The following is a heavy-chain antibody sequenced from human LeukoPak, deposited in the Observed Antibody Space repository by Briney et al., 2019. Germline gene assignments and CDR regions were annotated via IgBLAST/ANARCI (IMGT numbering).Heavy chain of an antibody. Sequence: EASVKVSCKASGGTFSSYAISWVRQAPGQGLEWMGRIIPILGIANYAQKFQGRVTITADKSTSTAYMELSSLRSEDTAVYYCAMPYYGDYDGLDYYYYGMDVWGQGTTVTVSS. D-gene: IGHD4-17*01. J-gene: IGHJ6*02. V-gene: IGHV1-69*04. CDR2: IIPILGIA. CDR1: GGTFSSYA. CDR3: AMPYYGDYDGLDYYYYGMDV.